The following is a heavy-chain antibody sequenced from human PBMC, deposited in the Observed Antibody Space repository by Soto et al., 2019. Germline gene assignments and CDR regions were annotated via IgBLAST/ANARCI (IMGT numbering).Heavy chain of an antibody. Sequence: QVQLVESGGDVVQPGRSLRLSCAASGFPFSNYGMHWARQAPGQGLEWVAAILYDGSNKYYADSVKGRFTISRDNSKNTLYLQMNSLRAEDTAVYYCAGGPYYFDYCGQGTLVTVSS. CDR3: AGGPYYFDY. D-gene: IGHD1-26*01. CDR2: ILYDGSNK. V-gene: IGHV3-33*01. CDR1: GFPFSNYG. J-gene: IGHJ4*02.